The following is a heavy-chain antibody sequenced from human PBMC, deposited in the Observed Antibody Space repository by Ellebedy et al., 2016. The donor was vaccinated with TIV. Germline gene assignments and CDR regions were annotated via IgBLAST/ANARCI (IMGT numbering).Heavy chain of an antibody. CDR1: GYTFTSYG. V-gene: IGHV1-2*02. D-gene: IGHD2-2*03. Sequence: ASVKVSCXASGYTFTSYGISWVRQAPGQGLEWMGWINPNSGGTNYAQKFQGRVTMTRDTSISTAYMELSRLRSDDTAVYYCASGSSHDYWGQGTLATVSS. CDR2: INPNSGGT. CDR3: ASGSSHDY. J-gene: IGHJ4*02.